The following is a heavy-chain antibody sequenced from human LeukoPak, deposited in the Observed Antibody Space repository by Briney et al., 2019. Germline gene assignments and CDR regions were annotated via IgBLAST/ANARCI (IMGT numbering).Heavy chain of an antibody. D-gene: IGHD4-17*01. Sequence: SETLSLTCAVYGGSFSGYYWSWIRQPPGKGLEWIGEINHSGSTNYNPSLKSRVTISVDTSKNQFSLKLSSVTAADTAVYYCASKYGDYPYWGQGTRVTVSS. CDR3: ASKYGDYPY. J-gene: IGHJ4*02. CDR1: GGSFSGYY. CDR2: INHSGST. V-gene: IGHV4-34*01.